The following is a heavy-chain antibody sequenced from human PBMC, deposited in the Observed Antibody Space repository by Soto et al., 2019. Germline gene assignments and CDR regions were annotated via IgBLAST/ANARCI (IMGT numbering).Heavy chain of an antibody. D-gene: IGHD6-13*01. Sequence: TLSLTCTVSVVSISRGGYYWSCIRQSPSRGLEWLGRTYYRSKWYYDYAVSVQSRISISPDTSNNQFSLHLNSVTPEDTAVYYCARLIGNSWFPEWGQGTLVTVSS. CDR1: VVSISRGGYY. V-gene: IGHV6-1*01. CDR3: ARLIGNSWFPE. J-gene: IGHJ4*02. CDR2: TYYRSKWYY.